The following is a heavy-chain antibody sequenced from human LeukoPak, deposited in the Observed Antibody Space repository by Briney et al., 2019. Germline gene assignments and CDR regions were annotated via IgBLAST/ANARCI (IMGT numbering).Heavy chain of an antibody. Sequence: SQTLSLTCTVSGGSISSGGYYWSWIRQPPGKGLEWIGYIYYSGSTNYNPSLKSRVTISVDTSKNQFSLKLSSVTAADTAVYYCARVRYSNYDWYFDLWGRGTLVTVSS. CDR1: GGSISSGGYY. J-gene: IGHJ2*01. CDR2: IYYSGST. CDR3: ARVRYSNYDWYFDL. V-gene: IGHV4-61*08. D-gene: IGHD4-11*01.